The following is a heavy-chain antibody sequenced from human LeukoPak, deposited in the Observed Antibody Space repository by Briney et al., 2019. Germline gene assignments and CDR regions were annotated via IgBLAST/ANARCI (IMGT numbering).Heavy chain of an antibody. J-gene: IGHJ4*02. CDR2: IYTSTTYI. D-gene: IGHD5-12*01. CDR1: GFTFSSYS. Sequence: PGGSLRLSCAASGFTFSSYSMNWVRQAPGKGLEWVSSIYTSTTYIYYADSVQGRFTISRDNANKSLYLQMNSLRAEDTAVYFCVSRRYSGYDPLDYWGQGTLVTVSS. V-gene: IGHV3-21*01. CDR3: VSRRYSGYDPLDY.